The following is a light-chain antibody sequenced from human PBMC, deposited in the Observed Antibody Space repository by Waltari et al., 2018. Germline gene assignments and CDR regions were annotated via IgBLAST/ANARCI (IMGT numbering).Light chain of an antibody. CDR1: HDISNY. CDR3: QQYYSSPT. Sequence: DIQMTQSPSSLSASVGDRVTISCRASHDISNYLAWFQRKPGKAPKSLIYAASSLHSGVSSKFSASGSGTDFTLTISAVQAEDAAVYYCQQYYSSPTFGGGTKVEIK. J-gene: IGKJ4*01. CDR2: AAS. V-gene: IGKV1-16*02.